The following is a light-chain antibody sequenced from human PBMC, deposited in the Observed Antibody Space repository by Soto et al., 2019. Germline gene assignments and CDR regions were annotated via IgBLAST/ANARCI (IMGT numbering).Light chain of an antibody. CDR2: RNN. Sequence: QAVVTQPPSASGTPGQRVTISCSGSSSNIGSNYEYWYQQLPGTAPKLLIYRNNQRPSGVPDRFSGSKSGTSASLAIRGLRSEDDADYYCAAWDDSLSGPVFGGGTKLTVL. CDR1: SSNIGSNY. J-gene: IGLJ2*01. CDR3: AAWDDSLSGPV. V-gene: IGLV1-47*01.